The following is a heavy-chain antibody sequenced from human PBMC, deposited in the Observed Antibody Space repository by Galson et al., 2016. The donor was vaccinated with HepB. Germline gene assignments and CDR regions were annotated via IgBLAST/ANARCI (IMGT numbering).Heavy chain of an antibody. V-gene: IGHV4-39*01. J-gene: IGHJ6*02. Sequence: SETLSLTCTVSGGSISSSSYYWGCIRQPPGKGLEWIGSIYYSGSTYYNPSLKSRVTISVDTSKNQFSLTLSSVTAADTAVYYCAGHLRGGYGMDVWGQGTTVTVSS. CDR2: IYYSGST. CDR1: GGSISSSSYY. CDR3: AGHLRGGYGMDV. D-gene: IGHD3-10*01.